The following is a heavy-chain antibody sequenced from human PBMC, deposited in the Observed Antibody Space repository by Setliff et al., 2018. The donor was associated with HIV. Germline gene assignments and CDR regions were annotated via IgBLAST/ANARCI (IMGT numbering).Heavy chain of an antibody. CDR3: ATDNCGGDCYLNY. CDR1: GFSLNIAW. Sequence: VGSLRLSCAASGFSLNIAWMNWVRQAPGKGLEWIGRIKNKAAGETTEYAAPVKDRFIISRDDSKNMLYLQMNSLKTEDTALYYCATDNCGGDCYLNYWGRGTLVTVSS. V-gene: IGHV3-15*07. D-gene: IGHD2-21*02. J-gene: IGHJ4*02. CDR2: IKNKAAGETT.